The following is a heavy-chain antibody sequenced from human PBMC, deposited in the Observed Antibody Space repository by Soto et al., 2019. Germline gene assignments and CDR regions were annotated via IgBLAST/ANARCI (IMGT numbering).Heavy chain of an antibody. D-gene: IGHD2-2*02. J-gene: IGHJ5*02. CDR3: ARHDRRDCSSTSCYTGWFDP. CDR2: IDPSDSYT. V-gene: IGHV5-10-1*01. Sequence: GESLKISCNGSGYSFTSYWISWVRQMPGKGLEWMGRIDPSDSYTNYSPSFQGHVTISADKSISTAYLQWSSLKASDTAMYYCARHDRRDCSSTSCYTGWFDPWGQGTLVTVSS. CDR1: GYSFTSYW.